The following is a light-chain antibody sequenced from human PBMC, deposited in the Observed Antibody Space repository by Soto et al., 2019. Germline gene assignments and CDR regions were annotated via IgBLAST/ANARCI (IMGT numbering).Light chain of an antibody. Sequence: DIVMTQSPDSLAVSLGERATINCKSSQTILYSFNNRNYLAWYQQKPGQPPKLVIYWASTRESGVPDRFSGSGSGTNFTLTISDVQPEDFALYYCHQRQSWPRTFGQGTKVDI. V-gene: IGKV4-1*01. CDR2: WAS. J-gene: IGKJ1*01. CDR1: QTILYSFNNRNY. CDR3: HQRQSWPRT.